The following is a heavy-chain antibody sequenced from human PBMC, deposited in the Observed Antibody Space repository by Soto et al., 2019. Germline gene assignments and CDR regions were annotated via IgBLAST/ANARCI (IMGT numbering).Heavy chain of an antibody. J-gene: IGHJ4*02. CDR1: GFTFSNYA. CDR3: AKEQGSRWYEIDY. Sequence: EVQLLESGGGLVQPGGSLRLSCAASGFTFSNYAVTWVRQAPGKGLEWVSTISGSGGSRYYADSVKGRFTISRDNSKNTLYLQMNSLRAEDTAVYYCAKEQGSRWYEIDYWGQGTLVTVSS. V-gene: IGHV3-23*01. D-gene: IGHD6-13*01. CDR2: ISGSGGSR.